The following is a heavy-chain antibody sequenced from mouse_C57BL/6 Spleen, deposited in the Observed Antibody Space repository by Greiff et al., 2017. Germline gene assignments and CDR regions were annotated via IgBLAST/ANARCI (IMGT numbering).Heavy chain of an antibody. Sequence: VQLQQSGAELVKPGASVKISCKASGYAFSSYWMNCVKQRPGKGLEWIGQIYPGDGDTNYNGKFKGKATLTADKSSSTAYMQLSTLTSEVSAVYFCARGSDGYLDYWGQGTTLTVSS. J-gene: IGHJ2*01. CDR1: GYAFSSYW. D-gene: IGHD2-3*01. CDR2: IYPGDGDT. CDR3: ARGSDGYLDY. V-gene: IGHV1-80*01.